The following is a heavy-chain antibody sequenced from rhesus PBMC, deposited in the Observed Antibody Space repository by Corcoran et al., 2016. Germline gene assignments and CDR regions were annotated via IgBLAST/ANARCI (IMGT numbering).Heavy chain of an antibody. CDR2: VYANNGGT. D-gene: IGHD2-39*02. J-gene: IGHJ6*01. CDR1: GGSLRAYSN. Sequence: QVQLQESGPGLVQPSEPLSLPCTVSGGSLRAYSNWHWIRQSPGKGLEWIGAVYANNGGTNYNPSLKSRVTISKDTSKNQFSLRRTSVTAADTAVYYCARQGYTDHLGGLDSWGQGVVVTVSS. CDR3: ARQGYTDHLGGLDS. V-gene: IGHV4-143*01.